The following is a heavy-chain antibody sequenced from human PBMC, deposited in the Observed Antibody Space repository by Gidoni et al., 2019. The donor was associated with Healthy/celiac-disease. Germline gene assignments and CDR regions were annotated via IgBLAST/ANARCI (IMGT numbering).Heavy chain of an antibody. D-gene: IGHD5-12*01. J-gene: IGHJ6*03. CDR2: ISGSGGST. CDR3: AKGSQGYPHLGVYMDV. V-gene: IGHV3-23*01. Sequence: EVQLLESGGGLVQPGGSLRLSCAASGFTFSSYAMSWVRQAPGKGLEWVSAISGSGGSTYYADSVKGRFTISRDNSKNTLYLQMNSLRAEDTAVYYCAKGSQGYPHLGVYMDVWGKGTTVTVSS. CDR1: GFTFSSYA.